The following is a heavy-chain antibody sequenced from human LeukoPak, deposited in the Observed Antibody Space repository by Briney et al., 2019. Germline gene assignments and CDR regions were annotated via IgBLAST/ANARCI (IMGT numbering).Heavy chain of an antibody. Sequence: PSETLSLTCAVYGGSFSGYYWSWIRQPPGKGLEWIGEINHSGSTNYNPSLKSRVTISVDTSKNQFSLKLSSVTAADTAVYYCARGAAYDILTGYSLESPATYYFDYWGQGTLVTVSS. CDR3: ARGAAYDILTGYSLESPATYYFDY. J-gene: IGHJ4*02. D-gene: IGHD3-9*01. CDR1: GGSFSGYY. CDR2: INHSGST. V-gene: IGHV4-34*01.